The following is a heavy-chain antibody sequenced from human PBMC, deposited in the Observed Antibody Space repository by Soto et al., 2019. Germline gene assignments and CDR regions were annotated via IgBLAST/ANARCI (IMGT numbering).Heavy chain of an antibody. D-gene: IGHD3-3*02. CDR3: AREGDDRHFFFDS. CDR1: GRSMIRYY. J-gene: IGHJ4*02. Sequence: GTLCLTGTASGRSMIRYYRSWIRQPAGKGLEWIGRIYTGGNTNYNPSLKSRVTMSVDTSKSQFSLSLTSVTAADTAVYYCAREGDDRHFFFDSWGQGTLVTVSS. V-gene: IGHV4-4*07. CDR2: IYTGGNT.